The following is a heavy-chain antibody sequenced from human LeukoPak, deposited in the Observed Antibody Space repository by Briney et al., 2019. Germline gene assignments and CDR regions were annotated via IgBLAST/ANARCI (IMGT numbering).Heavy chain of an antibody. V-gene: IGHV1-2*02. CDR2: INPNSGGT. J-gene: IGHJ4*02. CDR3: AYSQTGAYGENY. D-gene: IGHD4-17*01. Sequence: ASVKVSCKASGYTFTGYYMHWVRQAPGQGLEWMGWINPNSGGTNYAQKLQGRVTMTTDTSTSTAYMELRSLRSDDTAVYYCAYSQTGAYGENYWGQGTLVTVSS. CDR1: GYTFTGYY.